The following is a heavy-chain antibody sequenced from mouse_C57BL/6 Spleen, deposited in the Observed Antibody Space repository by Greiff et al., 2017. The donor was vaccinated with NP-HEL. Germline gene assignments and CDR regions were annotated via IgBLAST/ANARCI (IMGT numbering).Heavy chain of an antibody. D-gene: IGHD4-1*01. J-gene: IGHJ3*01. CDR3: ARNHLTGTRFAY. V-gene: IGHV1-55*01. Sequence: QVQLQQPGAELVKPGASVKMSCKASGYTFTSYWITWVKQRPGQGLEWIGDIYPGSGSTNYNEKFKSKATLTVDTSSSTAYMQLSSLTSEDSAVYYCARNHLTGTRFAYWGQGTLVTVSA. CDR1: GYTFTSYW. CDR2: IYPGSGST.